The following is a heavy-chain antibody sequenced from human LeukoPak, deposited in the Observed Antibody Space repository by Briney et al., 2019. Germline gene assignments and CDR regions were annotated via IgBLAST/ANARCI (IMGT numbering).Heavy chain of an antibody. CDR1: GYTFTSYG. D-gene: IGHD3-16*01. CDR2: ISAYNGNT. V-gene: IGHV1-18*01. CDR3: ARDSLPGGYYYYMDV. J-gene: IGHJ6*03. Sequence: ASVKVSCKASGYTFTSYGISSVRQAPGQGLEWMGWISAYNGNTNYAQKLQGRVTMTTDTSTSTAYMELRSLRSDDTAVYYCARDSLPGGYYYYMDVWGKGTTVTVSS.